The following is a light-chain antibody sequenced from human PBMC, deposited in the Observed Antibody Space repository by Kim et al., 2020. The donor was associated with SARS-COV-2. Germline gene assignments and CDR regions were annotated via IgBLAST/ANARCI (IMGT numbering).Light chain of an antibody. CDR2: AAS. J-gene: IGKJ4*01. V-gene: IGKV1-12*01. Sequence: DIQMTQSPSSVSASVGDRVTITCRASHDVSTWLAWYQHKPGKAPKLLIYAASSLQSGVPPRFSGSGSGTDFTLTISSLRPEGFATYFSPETVGFPRTFGGGTKLEI. CDR1: HDVSTW. CDR3: PETVGFPRT.